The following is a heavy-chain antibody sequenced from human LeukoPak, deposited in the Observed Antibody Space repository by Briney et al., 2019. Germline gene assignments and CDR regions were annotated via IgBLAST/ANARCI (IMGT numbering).Heavy chain of an antibody. V-gene: IGHV4-30-4*01. CDR1: GGSISSGDYY. CDR2: IYYSGST. D-gene: IGHD2-8*01. Sequence: PSETLSLTCTVSGGSISSGDYYWGWIRQPPGKGLEWIGYIYYSGSTYYNPSLKSRVTISVDTSKNQFSLKLSSVTAADTAVYYCARDLGYCTNGVPRCGMDVWGQGTTVTVSS. J-gene: IGHJ6*02. CDR3: ARDLGYCTNGVPRCGMDV.